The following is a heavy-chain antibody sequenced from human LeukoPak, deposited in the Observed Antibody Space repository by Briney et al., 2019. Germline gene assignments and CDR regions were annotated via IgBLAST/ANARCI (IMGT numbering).Heavy chain of an antibody. CDR1: GGSFSGYY. D-gene: IGHD3-10*01. Sequence: SETLSLTCAVYGGSFSGYYWSWTRQPPGKGLEWIGEINHSGSTNYNPSLKSRVTISVDTSKNQFSLKLSSVTAADTAVYYCASVVRGVIMYWGQGTLVTVSS. V-gene: IGHV4-34*01. CDR3: ASVVRGVIMY. J-gene: IGHJ4*02. CDR2: INHSGST.